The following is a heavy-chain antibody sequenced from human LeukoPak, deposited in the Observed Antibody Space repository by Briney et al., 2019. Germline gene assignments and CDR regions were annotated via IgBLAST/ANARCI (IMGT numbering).Heavy chain of an antibody. V-gene: IGHV3-21*01. CDR3: ARSIYCGGDCYLTGAFDI. CDR2: ISSSSSYI. D-gene: IGHD2-21*02. J-gene: IGHJ3*02. Sequence: GGSLRLSCAASGFTFSSYSMNWVRQAPGKGLEWVSSISSSSSYIYYADSVKGRFTISRDNAKNSLYLQMNSLRAEHTAVYYCARSIYCGGDCYLTGAFDIWGQGTMVTVSS. CDR1: GFTFSSYS.